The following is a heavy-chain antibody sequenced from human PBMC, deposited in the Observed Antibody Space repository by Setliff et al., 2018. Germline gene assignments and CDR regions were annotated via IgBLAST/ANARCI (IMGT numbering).Heavy chain of an antibody. Sequence: ASVKVSCKASGYTFTSYYMHWVRQAPGQGLEWMGIINPSGGSTSYAQKFQGRVTMTRDTSTSTAYMELRSLRSDDTAVYYCARGFSKFYYYYYYYMDVWGKGTTVTVSS. CDR1: GYTFTSYY. D-gene: IGHD3-3*01. V-gene: IGHV1-46*01. CDR3: ARGFSKFYYYYYYYMDV. J-gene: IGHJ6*03. CDR2: INPSGGST.